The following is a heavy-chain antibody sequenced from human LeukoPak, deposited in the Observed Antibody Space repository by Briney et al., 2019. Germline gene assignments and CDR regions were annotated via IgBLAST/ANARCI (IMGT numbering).Heavy chain of an antibody. J-gene: IGHJ5*02. CDR1: GGTFSSYA. CDR3: ARGRPTTSIAAAGVNWFDP. CDR2: IIPIFGTA. D-gene: IGHD6-13*01. Sequence: SVTVSCKASGGTFSSYAISWVRQAPGQGLEWMGGIIPIFGTANYAQKFQGRVTITADKSTSTAYMELSSLRSEDTAVYYCARGRPTTSIAAAGVNWFDPWGQGTLVTVSS. V-gene: IGHV1-69*06.